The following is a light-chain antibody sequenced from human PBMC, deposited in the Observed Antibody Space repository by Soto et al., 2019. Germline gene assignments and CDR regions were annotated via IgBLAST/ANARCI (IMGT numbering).Light chain of an antibody. CDR2: DVT. V-gene: IGLV2-14*01. CDR1: SSDVGGYSS. J-gene: IGLJ1*01. CDR3: SSYTSSSLYV. Sequence: QPVLTQPASVSGSPGQSITISCTATSSDVGGYSSVSWYQQHPGKAPKLMIYDVTNRPSGVSNRFSGSKSGNTASLTISGLQAEDEADYYCSSYTSSSLYVFGTGTKVTVL.